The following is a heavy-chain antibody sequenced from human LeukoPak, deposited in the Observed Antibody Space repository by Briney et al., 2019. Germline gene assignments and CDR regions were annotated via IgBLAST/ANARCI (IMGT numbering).Heavy chain of an antibody. V-gene: IGHV1-2*02. J-gene: IGHJ4*02. CDR2: INPNSGGT. CDR3: ARLPGYDSSGSMGHIDY. Sequence: ASVKVSCKASGYTFTGYYMHWVRQAPGQGLEWMGWINPNSGGTNYAQKFQGRVTMTRDTSISTAYMELSRLRSDDTAVYYCARLPGYDSSGSMGHIDYWGQGTLVTVSS. D-gene: IGHD3-22*01. CDR1: GYTFTGYY.